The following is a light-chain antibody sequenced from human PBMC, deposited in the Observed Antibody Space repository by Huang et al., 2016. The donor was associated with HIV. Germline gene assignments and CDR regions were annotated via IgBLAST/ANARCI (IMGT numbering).Light chain of an antibody. CDR3: QQTYNVPRT. CDR1: QTVDMY. V-gene: IGKV1-39*01. CDR2: SAS. Sequence: DIQMTQSPSSLSASIGDRVTMSCRASQTVDMYLKWYQPTPGRAPKLLLYSASKLQSYVPSRFSVTGSGTNFTLTISSLQPEDFFIYFCQQTYNVPRTFGQGTALEIK. J-gene: IGKJ2*01.